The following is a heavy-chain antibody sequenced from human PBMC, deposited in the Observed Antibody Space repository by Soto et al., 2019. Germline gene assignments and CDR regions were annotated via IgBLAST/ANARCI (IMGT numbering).Heavy chain of an antibody. CDR3: ARWTYYYDISGYRYYFDY. CDR1: GFSLSNARMG. CDR2: IFSNDEK. V-gene: IGHV2-26*01. D-gene: IGHD3-22*01. Sequence: QVTLKESGPVLVKPTETLTLTCTVSGFSLSNARMGVSWIRQPPGKALEWLAHIFSNDEKSYSTSLKSRLTISKDTSKSQVVLTMTNMDPVDTATYYCARWTYYYDISGYRYYFDYWGQGTLVTVSS. J-gene: IGHJ4*02.